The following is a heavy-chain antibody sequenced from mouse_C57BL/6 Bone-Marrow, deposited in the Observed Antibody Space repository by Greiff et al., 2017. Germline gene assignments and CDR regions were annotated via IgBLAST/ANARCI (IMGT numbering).Heavy chain of an antibody. CDR2: IYPRDGST. D-gene: IGHD1-1*01. V-gene: IGHV1-78*01. Sequence: QVQLQQSDAELVKPGASVKISCKVSGYTFTDHTIHWMKQRPEQGLEWIGYIYPRDGSTKYNEKFKGKATLTADKASSTAYLQLNSLTSEDSAVYCCARGDGSSRAWFAYWGQGTLVTVSA. CDR3: ARGDGSSRAWFAY. J-gene: IGHJ3*01. CDR1: GYTFTDHT.